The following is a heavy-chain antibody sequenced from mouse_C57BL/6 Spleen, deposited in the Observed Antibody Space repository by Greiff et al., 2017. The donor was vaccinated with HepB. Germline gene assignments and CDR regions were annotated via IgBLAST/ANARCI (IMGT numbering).Heavy chain of an antibody. CDR3: ARDWDVTNYFDY. CDR1: GYTFTSYW. Sequence: QVQLQQPGAELVKPGASVKMSCKASGYTFTSYWITWVKQRPGQGLEWIGDIYPGSGSTNYNEKFKSKATLTVETSSSTAYMQLSSLTSEDSAVYYCARDWDVTNYFDYWGQGTTLTVSS. V-gene: IGHV1-55*01. D-gene: IGHD4-1*01. CDR2: IYPGSGST. J-gene: IGHJ2*01.